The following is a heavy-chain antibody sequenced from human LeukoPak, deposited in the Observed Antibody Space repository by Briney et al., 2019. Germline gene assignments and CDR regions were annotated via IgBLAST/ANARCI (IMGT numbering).Heavy chain of an antibody. CDR1: GYSVSSGYH. Sequence: ASETLSLTCAVSGYSVSSGYHWGWIRQPPGKGLEWIASANSGGGASYSPSLKSRATISLDRSNNHFSLELRSVTAADTAVYYCARDVGGGTSDYRGQGTLVTVSS. J-gene: IGHJ4*02. CDR3: ARDVGGGTSDY. D-gene: IGHD4-23*01. V-gene: IGHV4-38-2*02. CDR2: ANSGGGA.